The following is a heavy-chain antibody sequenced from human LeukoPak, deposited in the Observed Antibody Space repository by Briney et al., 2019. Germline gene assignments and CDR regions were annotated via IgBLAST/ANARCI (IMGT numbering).Heavy chain of an antibody. CDR3: AKGGVGAFDI. CDR1: GFTFSSYA. Sequence: GGSLRLSCAASGFTFSSYAMSWVRQAPGKGLEWVSPISDSGGNTYYADSVKGRFTIPRDNSKNTLYLQMNSLRAEDTAVYYCAKGGVGAFDIWGQGTMVTVSS. CDR2: ISDSGGNT. D-gene: IGHD1-26*01. V-gene: IGHV3-23*01. J-gene: IGHJ3*02.